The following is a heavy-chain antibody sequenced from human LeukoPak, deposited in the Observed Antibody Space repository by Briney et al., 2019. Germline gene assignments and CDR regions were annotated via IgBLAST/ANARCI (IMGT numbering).Heavy chain of an antibody. J-gene: IGHJ5*02. CDR1: GLTFRTYW. Sequence: PGGSLRLSCAASGLTFRTYWMSWVRQAPGKGLEWVANINQAGSEEYYVDSVKGRFSIYRDNAKNSLYLQMNSLRAEDTAVYYCARAHYGDYAWGQGTQVTVSS. CDR2: INQAGSEE. V-gene: IGHV3-7*01. CDR3: ARAHYGDYA. D-gene: IGHD4-17*01.